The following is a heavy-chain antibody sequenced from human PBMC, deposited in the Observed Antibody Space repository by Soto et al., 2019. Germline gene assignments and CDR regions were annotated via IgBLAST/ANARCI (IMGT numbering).Heavy chain of an antibody. D-gene: IGHD6-19*01. V-gene: IGHV3-30*03. CDR2: ISYDGSNK. Sequence: QVQLVESGGGVVQPGRSLRLSCAASGFIFSSYGMQWVRQAPGKGLEWVAVISYDGSNKYYADSVKDRFTISRDNSKKTLYLQMNSLRADDTAVYYCVAGQYFFDYCGQVTLVTVSS. CDR1: GFIFSSYG. J-gene: IGHJ4*02. CDR3: VAGQYFFDY.